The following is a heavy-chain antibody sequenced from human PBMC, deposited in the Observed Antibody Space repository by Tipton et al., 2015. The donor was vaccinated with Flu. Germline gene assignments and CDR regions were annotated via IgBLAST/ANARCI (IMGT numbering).Heavy chain of an antibody. CDR3: ARLSYYDVDLKNFYFDY. CDR1: ADSISDYY. Sequence: TLSLTCTVSADSISDYYWSWVRQSAGKGLEWIGRIYPGVSTNYNPSLKSRLTLSVDTSKSQFSLKLRSVTAADTAVYYCARLSYYDVDLKNFYFDYWGQGALVTVSS. J-gene: IGHJ4*02. V-gene: IGHV4-4*07. CDR2: IYPGVST. D-gene: IGHD3-10*02.